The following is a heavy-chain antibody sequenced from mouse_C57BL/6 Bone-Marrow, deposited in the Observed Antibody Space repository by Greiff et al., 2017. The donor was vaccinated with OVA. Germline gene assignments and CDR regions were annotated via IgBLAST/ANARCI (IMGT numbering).Heavy chain of an antibody. CDR2: IYPGGGYT. D-gene: IGHD4-1*01. J-gene: IGHJ2*01. CDR3: ARGTGAPYYFDY. CDR1: GYTFTNYW. Sequence: VKLVESGAELVRPGTSVKMSCKASGYTFTNYWIGWAKQRPGHGLEWIGDIYPGGGYTNYNEKFKGKATLTADKSSSTAYMQFSSLTSEDSAIYYCARGTGAPYYFDYWGQGTTLTVSS. V-gene: IGHV1-63*01.